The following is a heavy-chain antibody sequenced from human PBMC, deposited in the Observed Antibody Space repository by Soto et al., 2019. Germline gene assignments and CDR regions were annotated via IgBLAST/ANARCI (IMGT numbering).Heavy chain of an antibody. J-gene: IGHJ6*02. V-gene: IGHV4-59*01. CDR1: GGSISSYY. Sequence: SETLSLTCTVSGGSISSYYWSWIRQPPGKGLEWTGYIYYSGSTNYNPSLKSRVTISVDTSKNQFSLKLSSVTAADTAVYYCAGGGHSGSFRYYYYYGMDVWGQGTTVTVSS. D-gene: IGHD1-26*01. CDR2: IYYSGST. CDR3: AGGGHSGSFRYYYYYGMDV.